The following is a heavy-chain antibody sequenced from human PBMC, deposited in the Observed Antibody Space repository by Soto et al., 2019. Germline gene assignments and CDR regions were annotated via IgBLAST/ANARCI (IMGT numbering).Heavy chain of an antibody. CDR1: GFTFSSYG. J-gene: IGHJ6*02. D-gene: IGHD5-12*01. V-gene: IGHV3-30*03. Sequence: VGSLRLSCAASGFTFSSYGMHWVRQAPGKGLEWVAVISYDGSNKYYADSVKGRFTISRDNSKNTLYLQMNSLRAEDTAVYYCAVGIVATIDVWGQGTTVTVSS. CDR3: AVGIVATIDV. CDR2: ISYDGSNK.